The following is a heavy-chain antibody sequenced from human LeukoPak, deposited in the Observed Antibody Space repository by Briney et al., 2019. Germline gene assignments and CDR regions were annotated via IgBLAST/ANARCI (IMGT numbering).Heavy chain of an antibody. V-gene: IGHV3-74*01. CDR1: GFLFRHCC. CDR3: GREAETSLYASYSPDY. J-gene: IGHJ4*01. Sequence: GGSLRLSCGPCGFLFRHCCIHWLRQAPGKGLVWVSRIKADGTTTVYADSVKGRFTISSDNLKNTLYLQKKGLIAEDTAVDFCGREAETSLYASYSPDYWGQGIPVTVSS. D-gene: IGHD2-15*01. CDR2: IKADGTTT.